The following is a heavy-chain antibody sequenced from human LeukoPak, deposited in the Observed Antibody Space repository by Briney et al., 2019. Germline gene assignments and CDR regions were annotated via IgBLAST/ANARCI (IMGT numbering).Heavy chain of an antibody. J-gene: IGHJ4*02. D-gene: IGHD3-22*01. Sequence: GGSLRLSCAASGFTFSSYWMSWVRQAPGKGLEWVANIKQDGGEKYYVDSVKGRFAISRDNAKNSLYVQMNGLRAEDTAVYYCGRERFTYDTSGGTDWGQGTLVTVSS. CDR2: IKQDGGEK. CDR1: GFTFSSYW. CDR3: GRERFTYDTSGGTD. V-gene: IGHV3-7*03.